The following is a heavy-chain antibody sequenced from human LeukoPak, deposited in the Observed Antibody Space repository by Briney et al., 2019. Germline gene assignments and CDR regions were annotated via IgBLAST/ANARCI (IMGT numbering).Heavy chain of an antibody. CDR2: ISGRGGST. CDR3: AKGYYDILTDYFHNWFNP. CDR1: GFTFSSYA. D-gene: IGHD3-9*01. J-gene: IGHJ5*02. V-gene: IGHV3-23*01. Sequence: GGSLRLSCAASGFTFSSYAVSWVRQAPGVGLEWVSTISGRGGSTFYADSVKGRFIISRDNSKNTLCLQMNSLRADDTAVYYCAKGYYDILTDYFHNWFNPWGQGTLVIVSS.